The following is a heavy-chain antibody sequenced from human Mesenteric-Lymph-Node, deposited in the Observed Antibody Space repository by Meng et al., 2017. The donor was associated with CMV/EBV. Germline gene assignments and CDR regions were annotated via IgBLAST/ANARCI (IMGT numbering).Heavy chain of an antibody. Sequence: QITLKEYGPTLVNHTQTLTLSCTFTGFSPRTSGVGVGWIRQPPGKAMEWRALMYCDDVERYSPALKSRLTITKDTSKNQVVLTMTNMDPVDTATYYFAHSSGRAAAGPVYFDYWGQGTLVTVSS. D-gene: IGHD6-13*01. V-gene: IGHV2-5*02. CDR1: GFSPRTSGVG. J-gene: IGHJ4*02. CDR2: MYCDDVE. CDR3: AHSSGRAAAGPVYFDY.